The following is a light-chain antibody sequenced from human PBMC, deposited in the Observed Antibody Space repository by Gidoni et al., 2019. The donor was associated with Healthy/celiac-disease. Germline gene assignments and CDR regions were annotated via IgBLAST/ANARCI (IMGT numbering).Light chain of an antibody. CDR2: GAA. J-gene: IGKJ2*04. CDR1: QSVSSSY. CDR3: QHESS. V-gene: IGKV3-20*01. Sequence: EIVLTQSPGTLSLSPGERATLSCMASQSVSSSYLAWYQQKPGQAPRLLIYGAASRATGIPDRFSGSGSGTDFTLTISRLEPEDFAVYYCQHESSFGQGTKLEIK.